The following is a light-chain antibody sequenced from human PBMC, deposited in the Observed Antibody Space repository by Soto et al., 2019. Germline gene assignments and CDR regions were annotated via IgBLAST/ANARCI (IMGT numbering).Light chain of an antibody. CDR1: SSDVGGYNY. Sequence: QSALTQPASVSGSPGQSITISCTGTSSDVGGYNYVSWYQQHPGKAPKLMIYDVSNRPSGVSNRFSGSKSGNTASLTISGLQAEDEADYYCSSYTSSSTPPYVFGTGTKATVL. CDR2: DVS. CDR3: SSYTSSSTPPYV. V-gene: IGLV2-14*01. J-gene: IGLJ1*01.